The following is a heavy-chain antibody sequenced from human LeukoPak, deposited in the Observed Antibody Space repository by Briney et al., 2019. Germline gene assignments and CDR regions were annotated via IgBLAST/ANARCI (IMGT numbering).Heavy chain of an antibody. CDR3: ARLYGDYSRYFDY. D-gene: IGHD4-17*01. CDR1: GFTVSSNY. CDR2: IYSGGST. V-gene: IGHV3-53*01. Sequence: GGSLRLSCAASGFTVSSNYMSWVRQAPGKGLEWVSVIYSGGSTYYADSVKGRFTISRDNSKNTLYLQMNSLRAEDTAVYYCARLYGDYSRYFDYWGQGTLVTVSS. J-gene: IGHJ4*02.